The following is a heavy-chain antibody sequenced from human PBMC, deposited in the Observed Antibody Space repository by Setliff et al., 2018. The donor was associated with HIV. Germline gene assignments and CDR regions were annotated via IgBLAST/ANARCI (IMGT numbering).Heavy chain of an antibody. CDR3: ARDGSSTAVAGHVLYA. V-gene: IGHV1-2*02. D-gene: IGHD6-19*01. CDR1: GYSFTDYY. Sequence: ASVKVSCKASGYSFTDYYMYWVRQAPGQGLEWMGWINPNSGDTSYAQKFQGRVTMTRDTSISTAYMELRRLKSDDTAVYYCARDGSSTAVAGHVLYAWGQGTLVTSPQ. CDR2: INPNSGDT. J-gene: IGHJ5*02.